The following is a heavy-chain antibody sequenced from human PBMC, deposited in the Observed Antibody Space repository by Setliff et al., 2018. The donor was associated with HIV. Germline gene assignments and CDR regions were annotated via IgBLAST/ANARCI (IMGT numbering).Heavy chain of an antibody. CDR3: ARGGIAAAGTLNYYYYGLDV. CDR1: GYTFTGYY. CDR2: IVPNSGGT. V-gene: IGHV1-2*04. J-gene: IGHJ6*02. D-gene: IGHD6-13*01. Sequence: GASVKVSCKASGYTFTGYYLHWVRQAPGQGLEWMGWIVPNSGGTNYAQKFQGWVTMTRDTSISTTYMELSRLRSDDMAVYYCARGGIAAAGTLNYYYYGLDVWGQGTTVTVSS.